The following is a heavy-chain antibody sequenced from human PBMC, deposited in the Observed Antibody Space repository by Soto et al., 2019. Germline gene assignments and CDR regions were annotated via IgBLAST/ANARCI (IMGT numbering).Heavy chain of an antibody. J-gene: IGHJ5*02. Sequence: QVQLQESGPGLVKPSQTLSLTCTVSGGSISSGDYYWSWIRQPPGKGLEWIGYIYYSGSTNYNPSLNIRVTISLDTSKNQFTLKLSSVTAADTAVYYCARGRRMFDWFDPWGQGTLVTVSS. V-gene: IGHV4-30-4*01. CDR1: GGSISSGDYY. CDR2: IYYSGST. D-gene: IGHD1-1*01. CDR3: ARGRRMFDWFDP.